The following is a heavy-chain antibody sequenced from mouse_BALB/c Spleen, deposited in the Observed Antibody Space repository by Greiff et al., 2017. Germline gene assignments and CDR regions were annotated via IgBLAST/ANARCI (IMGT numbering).Heavy chain of an antibody. CDR1: GYTFSSYW. D-gene: IGHD2-4*01. CDR3: ARRTTMISTGFAY. V-gene: IGHV1-9*01. CDR2: ILPGSGST. J-gene: IGHJ3*01. Sequence: QVQLKQSGAELMKPGASVKISCKATGYTFSSYWIEWVKQRPGHGLEWIGEILPGSGSTNYNEKFKGKATFTADTSSNTAYMQLSSLTSEDSAVYYCARRTTMISTGFAYWGQGTLVTVSA.